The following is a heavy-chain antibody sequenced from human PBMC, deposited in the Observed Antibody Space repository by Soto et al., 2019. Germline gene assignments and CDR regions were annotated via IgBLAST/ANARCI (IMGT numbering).Heavy chain of an antibody. CDR3: ARTTFYDVFTAYYSLLAY. CDR2: ISDSGSS. V-gene: IGHV4-31*03. CDR1: GGSISSGRFY. Sequence: QVQLQESGPGLVKPSQTLTLTCTVSGGSISSGRFYWSWIRQHPGKGLEWIGHISDSGSSYYNPSLGSRVTISVGTSTSQFSLKLSAVTAADTAVYFCARTTFYDVFTAYYSLLAYWGQGTMVTVSS. J-gene: IGHJ4*02. D-gene: IGHD3-9*01.